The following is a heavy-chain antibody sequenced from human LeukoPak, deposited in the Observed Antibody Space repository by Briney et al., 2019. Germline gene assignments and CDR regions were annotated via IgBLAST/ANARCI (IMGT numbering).Heavy chain of an antibody. CDR3: ARGEYHQDGIGYNRFDN. Sequence: GGSLRLSCTVSGFTVSSNSMSWVRQAPGKGLEWVSFIYSGGNTHYSDSVKGRFTISRDNAENSVFLQMRSLRPEDTAVYYCARGEYHQDGIGYNRFDNWGQGALVTVSS. D-gene: IGHD5-24*01. CDR2: IYSGGNT. V-gene: IGHV3-53*01. J-gene: IGHJ4*02. CDR1: GFTVSSNS.